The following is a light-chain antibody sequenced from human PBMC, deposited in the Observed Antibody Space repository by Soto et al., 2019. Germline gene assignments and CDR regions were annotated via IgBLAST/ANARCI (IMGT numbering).Light chain of an antibody. CDR1: QSFTSN. CDR2: GAS. V-gene: IGKV3-15*01. J-gene: IGKJ1*01. CDR3: QQYNNWPPAWT. Sequence: EIVMTQSPATLSVSPGERGTLSCRASQSFTSNLAWYQQKPGQAPRLLIYGASTRATGIPARFSGSGSGTEFTLTISSLQSEDFAVYYCQQYNNWPPAWTFGQGTKVEIK.